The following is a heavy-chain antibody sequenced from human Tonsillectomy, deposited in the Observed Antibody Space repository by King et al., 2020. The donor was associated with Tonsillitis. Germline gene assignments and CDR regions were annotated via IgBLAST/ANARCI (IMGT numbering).Heavy chain of an antibody. J-gene: IGHJ5*02. D-gene: IGHD1-1*01. V-gene: IGHV1-69*01. Sequence: QLVQSGAEVKKPGSSVKVSCKASGGTFSSYAFTWVRQAPGQGLEWMGGIIPIFGTTNFAQKFQGRVTITADESTTTAYMELSSLRSEDTAIYYCARQTGPYNWLDPWGQGTLVTVSS. CDR2: IIPIFGTT. CDR3: ARQTGPYNWLDP. CDR1: GGTFSSYA.